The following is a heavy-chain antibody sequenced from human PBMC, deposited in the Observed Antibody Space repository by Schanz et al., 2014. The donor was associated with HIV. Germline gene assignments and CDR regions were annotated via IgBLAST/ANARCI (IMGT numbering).Heavy chain of an antibody. D-gene: IGHD3-22*01. Sequence: VQLLESGGGVVRPGKSLRLSCEASGFTFSNYGMHWVRQAPGKGLEWVAVTSYDGTKKHYADSVKGRFTISRDNSKNTLSLQMTALRTEDTAIYYCAKPEYDSSGNSQTHFDYWGQGTLVSVSS. CDR1: GFTFSNYG. V-gene: IGHV3-30*18. J-gene: IGHJ4*02. CDR2: TSYDGTKK. CDR3: AKPEYDSSGNSQTHFDY.